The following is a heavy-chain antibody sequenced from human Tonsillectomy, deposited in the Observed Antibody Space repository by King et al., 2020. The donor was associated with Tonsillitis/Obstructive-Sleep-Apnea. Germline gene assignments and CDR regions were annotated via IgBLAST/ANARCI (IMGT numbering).Heavy chain of an antibody. CDR3: ARNGYCSGGSCYDFDY. V-gene: IGHV4-4*02. D-gene: IGHD2-15*01. J-gene: IGHJ4*02. Sequence: VQLQESGPGLVKPSGTLSLTCAVSCGSIRSSNWWRWVRHPPGKGRGWIGEIYHSGSTNFTPSLKSRVTISVDKPKNQFSLKRCSVTAADTAVYYCARNGYCSGGSCYDFDYWGQGTLVTVSS. CDR2: IYHSGST. CDR1: CGSIRSSNW.